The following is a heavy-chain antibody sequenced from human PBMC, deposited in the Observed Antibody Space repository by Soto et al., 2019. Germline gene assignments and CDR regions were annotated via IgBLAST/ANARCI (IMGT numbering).Heavy chain of an antibody. CDR3: ARESWSGQLVGYYYYYGMDV. CDR1: GGTFSSYA. J-gene: IGHJ6*02. D-gene: IGHD6-6*01. Sequence: QVQLVQSGAEVKKPGSSVKVSCKASGGTFSSYAISWVRQAPGQGLEWMGGIIPIFGTANYAQKFQGRVTITADKSTSTAYMELNSLRSEDTAVYYCARESWSGQLVGYYYYYGMDVWGQGTTVTVSS. CDR2: IIPIFGTA. V-gene: IGHV1-69*06.